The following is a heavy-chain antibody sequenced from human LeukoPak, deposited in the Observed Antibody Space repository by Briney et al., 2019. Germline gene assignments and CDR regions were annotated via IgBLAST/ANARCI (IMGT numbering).Heavy chain of an antibody. CDR2: INPGIGDS. D-gene: IGHD6-13*01. Sequence: ASVKVSCKASGYTFTSHAMHWVRQAPGHRLEWMGWINPGIGDSKYSQKFQGRVTITRDTSASTAYMELSSLRSEDTAVYYCARDLTGSAAGGPYGIDVWGQGTTVTVSS. V-gene: IGHV1-3*01. CDR3: ARDLTGSAAGGPYGIDV. CDR1: GYTFTSHA. J-gene: IGHJ6*02.